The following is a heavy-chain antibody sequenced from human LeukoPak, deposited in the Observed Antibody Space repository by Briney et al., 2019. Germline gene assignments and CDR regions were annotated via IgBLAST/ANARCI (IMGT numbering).Heavy chain of an antibody. D-gene: IGHD4-17*01. CDR3: ARGPTRYYFDY. J-gene: IGHJ4*02. CDR1: GGSITSYY. V-gene: IGHV4-59*01. Sequence: SETLSLTCTVPGGSITSYYWSWIRQPPGKGLEYIGYIYYSGRTNYNPSLKSRVTMSVDASKNQFSLNLISVTAADTAVYYCARGPTRYYFDYWGQGTLVTVSS. CDR2: IYYSGRT.